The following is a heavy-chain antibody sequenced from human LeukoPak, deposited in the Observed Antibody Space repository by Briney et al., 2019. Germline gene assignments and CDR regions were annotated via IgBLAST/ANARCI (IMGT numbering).Heavy chain of an antibody. Sequence: PSETLSLTCTVSGGSISSYYWSWIRQPPGKGLEWIGYIYYSGSTNYNPSLKSRVTISVDTSKNQFSLKLSSVTAADTAVYYCATKVGDILTGYYFDYWGQGTLVTVSS. J-gene: IGHJ4*02. CDR3: ATKVGDILTGYYFDY. CDR1: GGSISSYY. V-gene: IGHV4-59*01. CDR2: IYYSGST. D-gene: IGHD3-9*01.